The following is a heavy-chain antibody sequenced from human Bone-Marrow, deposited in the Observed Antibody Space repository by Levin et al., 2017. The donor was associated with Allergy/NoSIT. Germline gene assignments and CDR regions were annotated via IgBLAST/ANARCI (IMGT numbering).Heavy chain of an antibody. CDR2: FHPTGYNT. CDR3: AREGMIASHAWEEFDY. CDR1: GFTFSTNY. Sequence: PGESLKISCKSSGFTFSTNYIHWVRQAPGQGLEWMGIFHPTGYNTRYAQKFQGRVTMTSDASSNTVYMELTSLTSDDTAVYFCAREGMIASHAWEEFDYWGQGTLVTVSS. D-gene: IGHD3-22*01. V-gene: IGHV1-46*01. J-gene: IGHJ4*02.